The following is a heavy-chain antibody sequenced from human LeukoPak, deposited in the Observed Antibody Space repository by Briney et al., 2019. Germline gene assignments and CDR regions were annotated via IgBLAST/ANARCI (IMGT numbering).Heavy chain of an antibody. CDR2: IWHDGRNK. J-gene: IGHJ4*02. Sequence: GVAVRLSCAASGFTFTSYGMHWVRQAPGKGLEWVAVIWHDGRNKYYVDSVKGRFTISRDNSKYTVYLQMNSLRAEDTAVYFCARDLSIAVFDYWGQGTLVT. V-gene: IGHV3-33*01. CDR3: ARDLSIAVFDY. CDR1: GFTFTSYG. D-gene: IGHD6-19*01.